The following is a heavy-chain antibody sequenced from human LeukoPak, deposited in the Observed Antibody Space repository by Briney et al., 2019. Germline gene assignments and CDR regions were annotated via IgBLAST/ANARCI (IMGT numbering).Heavy chain of an antibody. V-gene: IGHV3-21*01. Sequence: PGGSLRLSCEASGFTFSNYWMNWVRQAPGKGLEWVSSISSSSTYIYYADSVKGRFTISRDNAKNSLYLQMNSLRAEDTAVYYCARDTNWGPRVGALDIWGQGTMVTVSS. J-gene: IGHJ3*02. CDR1: GFTFSNYW. CDR3: ARDTNWGPRVGALDI. CDR2: ISSSSTYI. D-gene: IGHD7-27*01.